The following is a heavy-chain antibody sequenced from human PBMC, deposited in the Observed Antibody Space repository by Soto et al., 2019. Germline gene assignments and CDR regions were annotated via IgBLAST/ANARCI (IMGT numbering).Heavy chain of an antibody. V-gene: IGHV1-24*01. D-gene: IGHD3-10*01. J-gene: IGHJ5*02. Sequence: ASVKVSCKVSGYTLTELSMHWVRQAPGKGLEWMGGFDPEDGETIYAQKFQGRVTLTEDTSTDTAYMELSSLGSEDTAVYYCARDLRDVLWFGESSNDWFDPWGQGTLVTVSS. CDR3: ARDLRDVLWFGESSNDWFDP. CDR1: GYTLTELS. CDR2: FDPEDGET.